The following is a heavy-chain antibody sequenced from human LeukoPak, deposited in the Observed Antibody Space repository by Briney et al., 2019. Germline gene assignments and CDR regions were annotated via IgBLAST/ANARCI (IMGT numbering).Heavy chain of an antibody. CDR1: GGSISNYY. CDR2: VYNSGST. D-gene: IGHD3-22*01. J-gene: IGHJ4*02. Sequence: SETLSLTCAVSGGSISNYYWSWIRQPPGKGLEWIGYVYNSGSTKYNPSLRSRVTISVDTSKNQFSLKLSSVTAADTAVYYCARGHYYYDCSGYFQSFDYWGQGTLVSVSS. V-gene: IGHV4-59*01. CDR3: ARGHYYYDCSGYFQSFDY.